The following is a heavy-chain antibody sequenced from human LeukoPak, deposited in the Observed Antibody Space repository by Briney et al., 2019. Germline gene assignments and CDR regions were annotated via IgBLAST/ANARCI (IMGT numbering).Heavy chain of an antibody. J-gene: IGHJ4*02. D-gene: IGHD3-22*01. CDR1: GYTLTELS. Sequence: ASVKVSCKVSGYTLTELSMHWVRQAPGKGLEWMGGFDPEDGETIYAQKFQGRVTMTEDTSTDTAYMELSSLRSEDTAVYYCARARLDYYDSSGYSDYWGQGTLVTVSS. CDR3: ARARLDYYDSSGYSDY. V-gene: IGHV1-24*01. CDR2: FDPEDGET.